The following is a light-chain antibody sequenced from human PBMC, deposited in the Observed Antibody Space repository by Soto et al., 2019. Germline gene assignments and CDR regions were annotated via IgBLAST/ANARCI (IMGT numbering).Light chain of an antibody. CDR1: QSVGSD. Sequence: EIVMTQSPATLSVSPGERATLSCRASQSVGSDLAWYQQKPGQAPRLLIYGASTGATGIPARFSGSGSGTDFTLTISSLEPEDFAVYYCQQRSNWLTFGGGTRWIS. J-gene: IGKJ4*01. V-gene: IGKV3-11*01. CDR3: QQRSNWLT. CDR2: GAS.